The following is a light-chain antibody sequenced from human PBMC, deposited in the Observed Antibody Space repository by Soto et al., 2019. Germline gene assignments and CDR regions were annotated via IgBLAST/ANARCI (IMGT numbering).Light chain of an antibody. J-gene: IGKJ4*01. CDR2: GAS. CDR1: QSVSSSY. CDR3: QQYGSSPLT. V-gene: IGKV3-20*01. Sequence: EIVLTQSPGTLSLSPGERATLSCRASQSVSSSYFAWYQLKPGQAPRLLIYGASSRATGIPDRFTGSGSGTDFTLTISRLEPEDFAVYYCQQYGSSPLTLGGWTKVEI.